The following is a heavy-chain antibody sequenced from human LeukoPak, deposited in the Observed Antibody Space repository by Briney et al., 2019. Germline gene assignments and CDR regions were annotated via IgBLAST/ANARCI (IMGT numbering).Heavy chain of an antibody. CDR2: IYYSGST. V-gene: IGHV4-61*08. CDR3: ARVSGLWQQLDVSYYYGMDV. CDR1: RGSISSGAYW. D-gene: IGHD6-13*01. Sequence: SETLSLTCTVARGSISSGAYWWTWIRQDPVKGLEWIGYIYYSGSTNYNPSLKSRVTISVDTSKNQFSLKLSSVTAADTAVYYCARVSGLWQQLDVSYYYGMDVWGQGTTVTVSS. J-gene: IGHJ6*02.